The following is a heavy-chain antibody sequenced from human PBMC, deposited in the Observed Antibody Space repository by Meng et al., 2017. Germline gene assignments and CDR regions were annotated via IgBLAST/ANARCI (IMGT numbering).Heavy chain of an antibody. D-gene: IGHD3-22*01. J-gene: IGHJ4*02. CDR1: VWLIIRGSYY. V-gene: IGHV4-61*02. CDR2: IYTSWRT. CDR3: ARISGGTMTIDY. Sequence: GRGGVKPARALSIVFMVVVWLIIRGSYYWCWIRRPAGKGLEWIVRIYTSWRTKHCPSLKSQGNISLDTSTNQFSLGLSAVNAADTAVYFCARISGGTMTIDYWGQGTLVTVSS.